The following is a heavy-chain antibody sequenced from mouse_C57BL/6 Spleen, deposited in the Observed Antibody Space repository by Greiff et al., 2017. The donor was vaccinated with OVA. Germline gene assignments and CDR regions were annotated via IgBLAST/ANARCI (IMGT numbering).Heavy chain of an antibody. CDR1: GYTFTSYW. J-gene: IGHJ3*01. V-gene: IGHV1-69*01. CDR2: IDPSDSYT. Sequence: QVQLQQPGAELVMPGASVKLTCKASGYTFTSYWMHWVKQRPGQGLEWIGEIDPSDSYTNYNQKFKGKSTLTVDKSSSTAYMELRSLTSEDSAVYYCTRNGGFAYWGQGTLVTVSA. CDR3: TRNGGFAY.